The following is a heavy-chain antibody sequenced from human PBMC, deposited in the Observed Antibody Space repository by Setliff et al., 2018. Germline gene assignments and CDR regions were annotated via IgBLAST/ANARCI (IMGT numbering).Heavy chain of an antibody. D-gene: IGHD1-26*01. CDR3: ARERSYDGLNYYGMDV. Sequence: ASVKVSCKTSGYTFTNYGNSWVRQAPGQGLEWMGWISADNGNTKYAQNLHGKITMTTDTSTSTAYLELRSVRFDDRAVYYCARERSYDGLNYYGMDVWGQGTTVTVSS. J-gene: IGHJ6*01. CDR2: ISADNGNT. V-gene: IGHV1-18*01. CDR1: GYTFTNYG.